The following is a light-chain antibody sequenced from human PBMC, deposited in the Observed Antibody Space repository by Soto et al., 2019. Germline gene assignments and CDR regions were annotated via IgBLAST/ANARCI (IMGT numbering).Light chain of an antibody. CDR1: SSNIGSQT. Sequence: QSVLTQPPSASGTPGQRVTISCSGSSSNIGSQTVNWYQQLPGTAPKLLIYSYNQRPSGVPDRFSGSRSGTSASLAISGLQSEDEADYYCAAWDDSLNGRVFGGGTKVTVL. CDR2: SYN. V-gene: IGLV1-44*01. CDR3: AAWDDSLNGRV. J-gene: IGLJ2*01.